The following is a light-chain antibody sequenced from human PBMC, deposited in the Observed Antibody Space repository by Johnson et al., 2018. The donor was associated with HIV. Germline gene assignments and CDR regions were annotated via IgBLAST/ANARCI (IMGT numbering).Light chain of an antibody. CDR2: DNN. CDR1: SSNIGNNY. Sequence: QSVLTQPPSVSAAPGQKVTISCSGSSSNIGNNYVSWYQQLPGTAPNLLIYDNNKRPSGIPDRFSGSKSGTSATLGITGLQTGDEADYYCGTWDNSLSAFYVFGTGTKVTVL. CDR3: GTWDNSLSAFYV. J-gene: IGLJ1*01. V-gene: IGLV1-51*01.